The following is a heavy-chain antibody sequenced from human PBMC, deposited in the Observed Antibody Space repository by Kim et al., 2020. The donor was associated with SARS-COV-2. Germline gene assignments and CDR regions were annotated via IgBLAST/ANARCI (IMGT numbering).Heavy chain of an antibody. D-gene: IGHD3-10*01. Sequence: GGSLRLSCAASGFTFDDYAMHWVRQAPGKGLEWVSGISWNSGSIGYADSVKGRFTISRDNAKNSLYLQMNSLRAEDTALYYCAKDTSITMVRGVISNYYYYYGMDVWGQGTKVTVSS. J-gene: IGHJ6*02. CDR1: GFTFDDYA. CDR3: AKDTSITMVRGVISNYYYYYGMDV. CDR2: ISWNSGSI. V-gene: IGHV3-9*01.